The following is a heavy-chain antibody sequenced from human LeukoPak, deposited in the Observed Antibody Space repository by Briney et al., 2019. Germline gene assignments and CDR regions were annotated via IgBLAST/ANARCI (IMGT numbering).Heavy chain of an antibody. CDR1: GYSFISYR. CDR2: IYPGDSDT. D-gene: IGHD3-22*01. V-gene: IGHV5-51*01. J-gene: IGHJ3*02. CDR3: ARHTTYYYDSSGSPRGVFDI. Sequence: GESLKISCKGSGYSFISYRIGWVRQMPGKGLEWMGIIYPGDSDTRYSPSFQGQVTISADKSISTAYLQWSSLKASDTAMYYCARHTTYYYDSSGSPRGVFDIWGQGTMVTVAS.